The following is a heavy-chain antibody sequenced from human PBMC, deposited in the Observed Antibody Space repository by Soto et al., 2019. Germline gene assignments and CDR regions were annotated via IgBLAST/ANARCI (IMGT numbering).Heavy chain of an antibody. CDR2: INAGNGNT. CDR3: ASNVVAENWFDP. Sequence: ASVKVSCKASGYTFTNYAMPWVRQAPGQRLEWMGWINAGNGNTKYSQKFQGRVTITRDTSASTAYMELSSLRSEDTAVYYCASNVVAENWFDPWGQGTLVTVSS. D-gene: IGHD2-15*01. J-gene: IGHJ5*02. V-gene: IGHV1-3*01. CDR1: GYTFTNYA.